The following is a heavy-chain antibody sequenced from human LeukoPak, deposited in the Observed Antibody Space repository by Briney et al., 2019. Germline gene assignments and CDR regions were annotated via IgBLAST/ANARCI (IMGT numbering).Heavy chain of an antibody. V-gene: IGHV3-23*01. J-gene: IGHJ4*02. CDR3: AKENYDILTGYPIDY. CDR1: GFTFSSYA. Sequence: PGGSLRLSCAASGFTFSSYAMSWVRQAPGKGLEWVSAISGSGGSTDYADSVKGQFTISRDNSKNTLYLQMNSLRAEDTAVYYCAKENYDILTGYPIDYWGQGTLVTVSS. D-gene: IGHD3-9*01. CDR2: ISGSGGST.